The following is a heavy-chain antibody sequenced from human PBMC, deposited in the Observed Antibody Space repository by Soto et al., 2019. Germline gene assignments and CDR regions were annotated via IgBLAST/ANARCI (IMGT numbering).Heavy chain of an antibody. CDR3: ARGRYYYDSSGYYNCSDP. V-gene: IGHV4-34*01. CDR2: INHSGST. J-gene: IGHJ5*02. D-gene: IGHD3-22*01. Sequence: PSETLSLTCAVYGGSFSGYYWSWIRQPPGKGLEWIGEINHSGSTNYNPSLKSRVTISVDTSKNQFSLKLSSVTAADTAVYYCARGRYYYDSSGYYNCSDPWGQGTLVTVSS. CDR1: GGSFSGYY.